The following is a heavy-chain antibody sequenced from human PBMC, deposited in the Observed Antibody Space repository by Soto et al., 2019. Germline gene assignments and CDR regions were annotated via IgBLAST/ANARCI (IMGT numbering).Heavy chain of an antibody. J-gene: IGHJ5*02. V-gene: IGHV1-18*01. CDR1: GYTFTSYG. D-gene: IGHD5-12*01. Sequence: ASVKVSCKASGYTFTSYGISWVRQAPGQGLEWMGWISAYNGNTNYAQKLQGRVTMTTDTSTSTAYMELRSLRSDDTAVYYRARDKPPDIVATPGVNWFDPWGQGTLVTVSS. CDR3: ARDKPPDIVATPGVNWFDP. CDR2: ISAYNGNT.